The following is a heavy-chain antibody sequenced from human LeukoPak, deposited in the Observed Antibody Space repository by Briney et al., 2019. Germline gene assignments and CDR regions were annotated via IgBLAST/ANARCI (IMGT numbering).Heavy chain of an antibody. CDR2: ISGSGGST. Sequence: GGSLRLSCAASGFTFSSYAMHWVRQAPGKGLEWVSTISGSGGSTYYADSVKGRFTISRDNSKNTLYLQMNSLRAEDTAVYYCAKGVSGSYLGDYWGQGTLVTVSS. V-gene: IGHV3-23*01. D-gene: IGHD1-26*01. CDR3: AKGVSGSYLGDY. CDR1: GFTFSSYA. J-gene: IGHJ4*02.